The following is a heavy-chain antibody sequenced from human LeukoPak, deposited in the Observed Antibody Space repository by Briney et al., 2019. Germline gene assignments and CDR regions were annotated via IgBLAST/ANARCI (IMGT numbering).Heavy chain of an antibody. CDR2: IDHIGST. Sequence: PSETLSLTCAVYGGSFSAYYWSWIRQPPGKGLEWIGEIDHIGSTNFNPSLESRVTISGDTSKNQFSLKLTSVTAADTAVYYCARAPTDYDILAYFDYWGQGTLVTVSS. CDR3: ARAPTDYDILAYFDY. CDR1: GGSFSAYY. D-gene: IGHD3-9*01. V-gene: IGHV4-34*01. J-gene: IGHJ4*02.